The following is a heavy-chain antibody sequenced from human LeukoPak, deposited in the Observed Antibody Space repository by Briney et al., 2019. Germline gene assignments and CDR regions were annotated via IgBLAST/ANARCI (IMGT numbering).Heavy chain of an antibody. CDR2: INPNTGGT. CDR1: GYTFTGYY. J-gene: IGHJ4*02. CDR3: ARYYYDSSGYYYEDY. D-gene: IGHD3-22*01. Sequence: ASVKVSCKASGYTFTGYYMHWVRQAPGQGLEWMGWINPNTGGTSYAQIFQGRVTMTRDTSISTAYMELSRLRSDDTAVYYCARYYYDSSGYYYEDYWGQGTLVTVSS. V-gene: IGHV1-2*02.